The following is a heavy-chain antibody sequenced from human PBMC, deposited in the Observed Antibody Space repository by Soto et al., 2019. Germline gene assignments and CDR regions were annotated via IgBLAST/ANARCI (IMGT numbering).Heavy chain of an antibody. Sequence: SETLSLTCTVSGGSITSGGYYWSWIRQRPGKGLEWIGCVYHSGTAYSNPSLEGRVSLSVDTSRNQYSLRLSSVTAADTAVYYCVTDSNSRVAGVTLFDYWGQGTQVTVS. J-gene: IGHJ4*02. V-gene: IGHV4-31*03. CDR3: VTDSNSRVAGVTLFDY. CDR2: VYHSGTA. CDR1: GGSITSGGYY. D-gene: IGHD3-10*01.